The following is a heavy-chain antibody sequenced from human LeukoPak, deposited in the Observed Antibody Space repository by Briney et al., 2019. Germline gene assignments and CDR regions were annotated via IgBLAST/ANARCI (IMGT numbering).Heavy chain of an antibody. V-gene: IGHV4-34*01. CDR3: ARGFRIVSRFGY. CDR2: INHSGST. J-gene: IGHJ4*02. D-gene: IGHD2-15*01. Sequence: SETLSLTCAVYGGSLSGYYWSWIRQPPGKGLEWIGEINHSGSTNYNPSLKSRVTISVDTSKNQFSLKLSSVTAADTAVYYCARGFRIVSRFGYWGQGTLVTVSS. CDR1: GGSLSGYY.